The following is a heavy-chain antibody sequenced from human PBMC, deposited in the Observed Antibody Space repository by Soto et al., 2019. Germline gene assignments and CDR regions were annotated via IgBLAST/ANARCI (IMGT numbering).Heavy chain of an antibody. Sequence: ASVKVSCKASGYTFTSYAMHWVRQAPGQRLEWMGWINPNSGGTNYAQKFQGRVTMTRDTSISTAYMELSRLRSDDTAVYYCARAGLRFLEWLPLFYYGMDVWGQGTTVTVSS. CDR3: ARAGLRFLEWLPLFYYGMDV. V-gene: IGHV1-2*02. J-gene: IGHJ6*02. CDR2: INPNSGGT. D-gene: IGHD3-3*01. CDR1: GYTFTSYA.